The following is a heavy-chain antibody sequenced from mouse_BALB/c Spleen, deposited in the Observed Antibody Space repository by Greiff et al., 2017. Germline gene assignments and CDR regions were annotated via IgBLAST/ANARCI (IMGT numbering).Heavy chain of an antibody. Sequence: DVKLVESGGGLVKPGGSLKLSCAASGFTFSSYAMSWVRQTPEKRLEWVASISSGGSTYYPDSVKGRFTISRDNARNILYLQMSSLRSEDTAMYYCARGGVYYGSSWYFDDWGAGTTVTVSS. CDR1: GFTFSSYA. D-gene: IGHD1-1*01. CDR2: ISSGGST. V-gene: IGHV5-6-5*01. J-gene: IGHJ1*01. CDR3: ARGGVYYGSSWYFDD.